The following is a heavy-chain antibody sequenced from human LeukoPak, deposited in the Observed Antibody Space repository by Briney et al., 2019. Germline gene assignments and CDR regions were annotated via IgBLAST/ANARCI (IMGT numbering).Heavy chain of an antibody. J-gene: IGHJ4*02. V-gene: IGHV3-9*01. CDR2: ITWNNDSI. CDR3: AKGFFDSYYYDSSGQKYFDY. CDR1: GFTFDDYA. Sequence: PGGSLRLSCAASGFTFDDYAMHWVRQAPGKGLEWVSGITWNNDSIGYADSVRGRFTISRDNAKNSLYLQMNSLRAEDTALYYCAKGFFDSYYYDSSGQKYFDYWGQGTLVTVSS. D-gene: IGHD3-22*01.